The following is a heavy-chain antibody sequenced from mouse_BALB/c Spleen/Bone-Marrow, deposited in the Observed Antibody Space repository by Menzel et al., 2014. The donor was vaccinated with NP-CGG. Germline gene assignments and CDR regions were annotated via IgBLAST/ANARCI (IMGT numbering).Heavy chain of an antibody. V-gene: IGHV1S41*01. CDR1: GYTFTSYW. J-gene: IGHJ4*01. CDR3: ARFPIYYGNYGAMDY. Sequence: VKPGASLKLSCKASGYTFTSYWINWIKQRPGRGLEWIGRIAPGSGSTYYNEMFKGKATLTVDTSSSTAYIQLSSLSSEDSAVYFCARFPIYYGNYGAMDYWSQGTSATVSS. D-gene: IGHD2-1*01. CDR2: IAPGSGST.